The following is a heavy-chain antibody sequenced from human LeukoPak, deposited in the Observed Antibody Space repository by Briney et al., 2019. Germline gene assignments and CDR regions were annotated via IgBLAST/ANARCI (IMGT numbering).Heavy chain of an antibody. CDR3: ARGGRTYYYDSSGYYYSSMPPRFDY. CDR2: INHSGST. D-gene: IGHD3-22*01. V-gene: IGHV4-34*01. CDR1: GGSFSGYY. J-gene: IGHJ4*02. Sequence: ETLSLACAVYGGSFSGYYWSWIRQPPGKGLEWIGEINHSGSTNYNPSLKSRVTISVDTSKNQFSLKLSSVTAADTAVYYCARGGRTYYYDSSGYYYSSMPPRFDYWGQGTLVTVSS.